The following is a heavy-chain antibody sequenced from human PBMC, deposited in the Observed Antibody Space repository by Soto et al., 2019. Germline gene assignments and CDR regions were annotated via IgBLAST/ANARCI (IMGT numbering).Heavy chain of an antibody. V-gene: IGHV4-34*01. CDR2: INHSGST. Sequence: QVQLQQWGAGLLKPSETLSLTCAVYGGSFSGYYWSWIRQPPGKGLEWIGEINHSGSTNYNPSLKGRVTISVDTSKNQFSLKLSSVTAADTAVYYCARGGGYCSSTSCYPMVGFDPWGQGTLVTVSS. D-gene: IGHD2-2*01. J-gene: IGHJ5*02. CDR1: GGSFSGYY. CDR3: ARGGGYCSSTSCYPMVGFDP.